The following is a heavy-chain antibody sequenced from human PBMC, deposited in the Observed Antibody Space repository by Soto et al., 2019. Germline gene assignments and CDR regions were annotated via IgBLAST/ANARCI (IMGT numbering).Heavy chain of an antibody. Sequence: QVQLVESGGGVVQPGRSLRLSCAASGFTFSSYAMHWVRQAPGKGLEWVAVISYDGSNKYYADSVKGRFTISRDNSKNTLYLQMNSLRAEDTAVYYCARTYYDFWSGYLDYYYYYYGMDVWGQGTTVTVSS. J-gene: IGHJ6*02. V-gene: IGHV3-30-3*01. D-gene: IGHD3-3*01. CDR1: GFTFSSYA. CDR3: ARTYYDFWSGYLDYYYYYYGMDV. CDR2: ISYDGSNK.